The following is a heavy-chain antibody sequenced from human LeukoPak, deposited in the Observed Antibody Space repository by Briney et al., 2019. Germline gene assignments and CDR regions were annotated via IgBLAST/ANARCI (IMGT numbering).Heavy chain of an antibody. Sequence: PGGSLRLSCAASGFTFSSYAMSWVRRAPGKGLEWVSAISGSGGSTYYADSVKGRFTISRDNSKNTLYLQMNSLRAEDTAVYYCAKPLVGFYDSSGYFDYWGQGTLVTVSS. J-gene: IGHJ4*02. CDR1: GFTFSSYA. CDR3: AKPLVGFYDSSGYFDY. D-gene: IGHD3-22*01. V-gene: IGHV3-23*01. CDR2: ISGSGGST.